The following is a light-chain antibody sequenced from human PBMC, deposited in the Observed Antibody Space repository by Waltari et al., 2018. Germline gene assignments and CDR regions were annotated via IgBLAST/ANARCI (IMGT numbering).Light chain of an antibody. J-gene: IGLJ3*02. CDR1: SSNIGSNT. Sequence: QSVLTQPPSASGTPGQRVTISCSGSSSNIGSNTVNWYQQLPGTAPKLLIYSNNPRPSGVPDRFSGSKSGTSASLAISGLQSEDEADYYCGAWDDSLNGGVFGGGTKLTVL. CDR2: SNN. CDR3: GAWDDSLNGGV. V-gene: IGLV1-44*01.